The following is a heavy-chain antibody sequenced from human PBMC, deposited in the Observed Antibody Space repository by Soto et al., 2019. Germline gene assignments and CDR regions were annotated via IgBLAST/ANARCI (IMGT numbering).Heavy chain of an antibody. D-gene: IGHD5-12*01. Sequence: PGGSLRLSCAASGFTFSSYGMHWVRQAPGKGLEWVAVISYDGSNKYYADSVKGRFTISRDNSKNTLYLQMNSLRAEDTAVYYCAKVRWLANYYYCYGMDVWGQGTTVTVS. J-gene: IGHJ6*02. CDR3: AKVRWLANYYYCYGMDV. V-gene: IGHV3-30*18. CDR2: ISYDGSNK. CDR1: GFTFSSYG.